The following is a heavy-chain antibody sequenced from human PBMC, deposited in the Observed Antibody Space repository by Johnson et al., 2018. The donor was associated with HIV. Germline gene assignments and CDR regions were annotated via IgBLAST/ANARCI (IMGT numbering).Heavy chain of an antibody. D-gene: IGHD2-2*01. CDR3: ARDRGGYHAFDI. CDR1: GFTFSDYS. J-gene: IGHJ3*02. CDR2: ISSTGITI. V-gene: IGHV3-11*04. Sequence: VQLVASGGGLVKPGGSLRLSCSASGFTFSDYSMSWIRQAPGKGLEWVSYISSTGITIYYADSVRGRFTISRDNAKNSLYLQMNSLRAEDTAVYSCARDRGGYHAFDIWGQGTMVTVSS.